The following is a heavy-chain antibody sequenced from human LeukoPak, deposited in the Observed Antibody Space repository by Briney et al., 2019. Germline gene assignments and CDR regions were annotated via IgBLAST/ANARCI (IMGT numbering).Heavy chain of an antibody. CDR1: GFTFSSYS. J-gene: IGHJ3*02. CDR2: ISSSCSYI. Sequence: PGGSLRLSCAASGFTFSSYSMNWVRQAPGTGLEWVSSISSSCSYIYYADSVKGRFTISRDNAKNSLYLQMNSLRAEDTAVYYCARSHGDYALGAFDIWGQGTMVTVSS. CDR3: ARSHGDYALGAFDI. D-gene: IGHD4-17*01. V-gene: IGHV3-21*01.